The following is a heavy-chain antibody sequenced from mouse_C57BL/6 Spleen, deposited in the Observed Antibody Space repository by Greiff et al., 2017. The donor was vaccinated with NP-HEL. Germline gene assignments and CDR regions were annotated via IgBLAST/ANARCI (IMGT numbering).Heavy chain of an antibody. J-gene: IGHJ3*01. Sequence: VQLQQPGAELVKPGASVKLSCKASGYTFTSYWMQWVKQRPGQGLEWIGVIDPPDSYTNYTQTFKGKATLTVDTSSSTAYMQLSSLTAEDSAVYYCARSGGQGAWFAYWGQGTLDTVSA. CDR3: ARSGGQGAWFAY. CDR1: GYTFTSYW. V-gene: IGHV1-50*01. CDR2: IDPPDSYT. D-gene: IGHD3-3*01.